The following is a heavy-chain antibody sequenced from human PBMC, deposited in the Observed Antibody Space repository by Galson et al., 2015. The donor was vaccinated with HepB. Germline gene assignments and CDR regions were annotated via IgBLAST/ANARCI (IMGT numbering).Heavy chain of an antibody. CDR2: ISGSGGST. V-gene: IGHV3-23*01. J-gene: IGHJ4*02. D-gene: IGHD2-2*01. Sequence: SLRLSCAASGFTFSSYAMSWVRQAPGKGLEWVSAISGSGGSTYYADSVKGRFTISRDNSKNTLYLQMNSLRAEDTAVYYCARPLSPAKTELYQLLYWGQGTLVTVSS. CDR3: ARPLSPAKTELYQLLY. CDR1: GFTFSSYA.